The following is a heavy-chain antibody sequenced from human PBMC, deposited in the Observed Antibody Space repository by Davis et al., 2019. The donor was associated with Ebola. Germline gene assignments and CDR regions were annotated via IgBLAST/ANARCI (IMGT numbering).Heavy chain of an antibody. Sequence: GESLKISCAASGFTFSSYSINWVRQAPGKGLEWVSSISSSSSYIYYADSVKGRFTISRDNAKNSLYLQMNSLRAEDTAVYYCAREWLQFFDYWGQGTLVTVFS. CDR2: ISSSSSYI. J-gene: IGHJ4*02. CDR1: GFTFSSYS. CDR3: AREWLQFFDY. V-gene: IGHV3-21*01. D-gene: IGHD5-24*01.